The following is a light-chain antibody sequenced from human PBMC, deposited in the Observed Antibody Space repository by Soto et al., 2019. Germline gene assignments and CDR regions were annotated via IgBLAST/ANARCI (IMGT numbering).Light chain of an antibody. CDR3: QHWFT. V-gene: IGKV3-20*01. CDR2: GAS. Sequence: EIVLTQSPGTLSLSPGERATLSCRASQSVSSNSLAWFQLKPGQAPRLLIYGASSRATGIPDRFSGSGSGTDFTLTISRLEPEDFAVYYCQHWFTFGPGTKVDIK. CDR1: QSVSSNS. J-gene: IGKJ3*01.